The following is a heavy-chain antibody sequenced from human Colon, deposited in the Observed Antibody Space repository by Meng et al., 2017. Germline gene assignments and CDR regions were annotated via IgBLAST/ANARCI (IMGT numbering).Heavy chain of an antibody. Sequence: QVQCVQSGAEVKKPGSSVKVSCKASGGTFSSYAISWVRQAPGQGLEWMGGIIPIFGTANYAQKFQGRVTITADESTSTVYMELSSLRSEDTAVYYCTRDSPLVASIYYLEYWGQGTLVTVSS. D-gene: IGHD5-12*01. V-gene: IGHV1-69*01. CDR1: GGTFSSYA. J-gene: IGHJ4*02. CDR2: IIPIFGTA. CDR3: TRDSPLVASIYYLEY.